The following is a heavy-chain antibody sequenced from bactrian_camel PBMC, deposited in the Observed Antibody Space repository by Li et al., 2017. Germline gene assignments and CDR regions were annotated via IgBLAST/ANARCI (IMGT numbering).Heavy chain of an antibody. V-gene: IGHV3S53*01. Sequence: HVQLVESGGGWVQAGGSLKLSCKGLRYINNPCGMGWYRQAPGKKRDLVAQLNSDGTTTYADSVKGRFTISRDNAKHTLYLQMNSLKPEDTAMYYCAATRWCYYSIIRSLQKTDFTYWGQGTQVTVS. CDR2: LNSDGTT. CDR1: RYINNPCG. J-gene: IGHJ6*01. D-gene: IGHD3*01. CDR3: AATRWCYYSIIRSLQKTDFTY.